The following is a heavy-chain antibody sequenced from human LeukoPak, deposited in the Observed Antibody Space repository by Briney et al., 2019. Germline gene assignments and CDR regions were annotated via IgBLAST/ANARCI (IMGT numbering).Heavy chain of an antibody. CDR1: GGSISSYY. J-gene: IGHJ4*02. Sequence: SETLSLTCAVSGGSISSYYWSWIRQPPGKGLEWIGYIYYSGSTNYNTSLKSRVTIPVDTSKNHFPLKLSSATAADTAVYYYLARSAGFDYWGQGTLVTVSS. V-gene: IGHV4-59*01. CDR3: LARSAGFDY. CDR2: IYYSGST. D-gene: IGHD3-3*01.